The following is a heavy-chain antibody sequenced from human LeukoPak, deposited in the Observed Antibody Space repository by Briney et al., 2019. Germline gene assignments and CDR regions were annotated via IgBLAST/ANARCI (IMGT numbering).Heavy chain of an antibody. J-gene: IGHJ4*02. CDR1: GFKFSDHG. V-gene: IGHV3-20*04. Sequence: GGSLRLSCAASGFKFSDHGMSWVRQAPGKGLEWVSGINWNADSTGYADSVKGRFTISRDNAKNTLSLQMNSLRAEDTAMYYCASGSPGYSSSWSNYWGQGTLVTVSS. CDR3: ASGSPGYSSSWSNY. CDR2: INWNADST. D-gene: IGHD6-13*01.